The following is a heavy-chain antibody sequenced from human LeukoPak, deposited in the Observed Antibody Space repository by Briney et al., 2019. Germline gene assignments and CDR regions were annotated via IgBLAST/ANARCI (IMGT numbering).Heavy chain of an antibody. V-gene: IGHV3-53*01. D-gene: IGHD3-10*01. CDR1: GFTVSSNY. J-gene: IGHJ3*02. Sequence: GGSLRLSCAASGFTVSSNYMIWVRQAPGKGLEWVSVIYTGGNTDYADSVKGRFTFSRDNSKNTLYLQMNSLRAEDTAVYYCARDRYYGSGSYYTHAFDIWGQGTTVTVSS. CDR3: ARDRYYGSGSYYTHAFDI. CDR2: IYTGGNT.